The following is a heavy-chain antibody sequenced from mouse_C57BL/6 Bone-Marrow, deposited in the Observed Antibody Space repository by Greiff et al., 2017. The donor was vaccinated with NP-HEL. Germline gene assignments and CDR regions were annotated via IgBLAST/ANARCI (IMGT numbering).Heavy chain of an antibody. V-gene: IGHV1-18*01. CDR3: FITTVVAPRWYFDV. Sequence: VQLKESGPELVKPGASVKIPCKASGYTFTDYNMDWVKQSHGKSLEWIGDINPNNGGTIYNQKFKGKATLTVDKSSSTAYMELRSLTSEDTAVYYFFITTVVAPRWYFDVWGTGTTVTVSS. CDR1: GYTFTDYN. D-gene: IGHD1-1*01. CDR2: INPNNGGT. J-gene: IGHJ1*03.